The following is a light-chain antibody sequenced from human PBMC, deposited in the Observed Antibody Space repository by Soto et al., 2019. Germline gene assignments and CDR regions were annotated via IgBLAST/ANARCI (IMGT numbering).Light chain of an antibody. J-gene: IGKJ1*01. CDR3: QQSYSNPRT. CDR2: AAS. Sequence: DIQMTQSPSSLSASVGDRVTITCRASQSIRTYLNWYQQKPGKAPKFLIYAASTVQSGVPSRFSGSGSGTDFTLTIRSLQPEDFATYYCQQSYSNPRTFGQGTKVEIK. V-gene: IGKV1-39*01. CDR1: QSIRTY.